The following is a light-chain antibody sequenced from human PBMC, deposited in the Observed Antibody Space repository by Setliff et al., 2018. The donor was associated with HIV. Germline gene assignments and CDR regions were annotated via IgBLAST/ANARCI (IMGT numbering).Light chain of an antibody. CDR2: DVT. CDR3: CPYAASQTSDG. V-gene: IGLV2-11*01. Sequence: VLTQPRSVSGSPGQSVTISCTGTSSDVGGYDYVSWFQQPPGKAPLLIIYDVTKRPSGVPDRFSGSRSGNTASLTISGLQADDEASYYCCPYAASQTSDGFGTGTKVTVL. CDR1: SSDVGGYDY. J-gene: IGLJ1*01.